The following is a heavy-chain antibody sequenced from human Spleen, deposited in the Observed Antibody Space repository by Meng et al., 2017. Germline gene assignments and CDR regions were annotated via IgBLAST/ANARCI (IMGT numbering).Heavy chain of an antibody. CDR3: AKSNSGWYADS. Sequence: GESLKISCEASGFTFSSYEMNWVRQAPGKGLEWAALIWYDGSTKYYADSVKGRFTISRDDSKNTVYLQMNNLRAEDTAVYYCAKSNSGWYADSWGQGTLVTVSS. J-gene: IGHJ4*02. D-gene: IGHD6-19*01. V-gene: IGHV3-33*08. CDR1: GFTFSSYE. CDR2: IWYDGSTK.